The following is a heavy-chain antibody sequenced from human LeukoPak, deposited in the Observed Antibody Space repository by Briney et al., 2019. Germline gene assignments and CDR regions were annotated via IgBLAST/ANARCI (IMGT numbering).Heavy chain of an antibody. V-gene: IGHV4-30-2*01. J-gene: IGHJ6*02. CDR3: ARWGSGSYYYGMDV. D-gene: IGHD3-16*01. CDR2: IYHSGST. Sequence: SETLSLTCTVSGGSISSGGYYWSWIRQPPGKGLEWIGYIYHSGSTYYNPSLKSRVTISVDRSKNQFSLKLSSVTAADTAVYYCARWGSGSYYYGMDVWGQGTTVTVSS. CDR1: GGSISSGGYY.